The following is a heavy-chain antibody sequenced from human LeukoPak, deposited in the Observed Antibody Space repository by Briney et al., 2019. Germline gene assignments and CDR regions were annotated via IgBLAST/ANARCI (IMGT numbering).Heavy chain of an antibody. CDR3: ARGREMAAAGTIVKIDY. Sequence: SETLSLTCAVYGGSFSGYYWSWIRQPPGKGLEWIGEINHSGSTNYNPSLKSRVTISVDTSKNQFSLKLSSVTAADTAVYYCARGREMAAAGTIVKIDYWGQGTLDTVSS. D-gene: IGHD6-13*01. CDR2: INHSGST. CDR1: GGSFSGYY. V-gene: IGHV4-34*01. J-gene: IGHJ4*02.